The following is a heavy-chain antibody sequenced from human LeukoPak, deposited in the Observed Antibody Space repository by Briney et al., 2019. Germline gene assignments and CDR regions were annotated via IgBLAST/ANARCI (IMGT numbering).Heavy chain of an antibody. Sequence: SESLSLTCTVSGDSITSSSYNWGWIRQSPGKGLEWIGSIYYGSGSTYYNPSLKSRITISIDTSKNQFSLKLSSVTAADTAVYYCARAYYYGSGSYGLDYWGQGTLVTVSS. J-gene: IGHJ4*02. D-gene: IGHD3-10*01. CDR3: ARAYYYGSGSYGLDY. CDR1: GDSITSSSYN. V-gene: IGHV4-39*01. CDR2: IYYGSGST.